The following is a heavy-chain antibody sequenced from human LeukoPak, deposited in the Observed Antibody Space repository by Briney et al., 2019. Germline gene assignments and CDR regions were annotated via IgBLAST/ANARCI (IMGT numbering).Heavy chain of an antibody. J-gene: IGHJ6*02. CDR3: ARDPGSITIFGVVIGGGDYYYYGMDV. CDR2: ISAYNGNT. V-gene: IGHV1-18*01. D-gene: IGHD3-3*01. CDR1: GYTFTSYG. Sequence: VSVKVSCKASGYTFTSYGISWVRQAPGQGLEWMGWISAYNGNTNYAQKLQGRVTMTTDTSTSTAYMELRSLRSDDTAVYYCARDPGSITIFGVVIGGGDYYYYGMDVWGQGTTVTVSS.